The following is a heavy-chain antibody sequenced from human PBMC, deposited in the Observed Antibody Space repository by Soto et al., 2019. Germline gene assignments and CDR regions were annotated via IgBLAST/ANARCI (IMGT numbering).Heavy chain of an antibody. Sequence: GGSLRLSCATSGFTFSGHWMSWVRQAPGKGLEWVANIKQDGSEKNYVDSVKGRFTISGDNAKKSLYLQMDNMRVEDTAVYYCAKDGPDESTGSFSFDYWGLGSLVTVSS. V-gene: IGHV3-7*03. CDR1: GFTFSGHW. J-gene: IGHJ4*02. CDR3: AKDGPDESTGSFSFDY. D-gene: IGHD3-22*01. CDR2: IKQDGSEK.